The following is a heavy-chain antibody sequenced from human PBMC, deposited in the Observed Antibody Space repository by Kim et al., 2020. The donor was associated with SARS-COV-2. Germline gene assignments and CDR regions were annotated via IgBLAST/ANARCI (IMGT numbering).Heavy chain of an antibody. CDR3: ARGNTETIDY. CDR1: GYTFTTRY. V-gene: IGHV1-2*05. J-gene: IGHJ4*02. CDR2: INPDSGVT. Sequence: ASVKVSCKTSGYTFTTRYLHWVRQAPVHGLEWMGRINPDSGVTDYAQRFQGRVTMTRDKSISTVYMELSSLRSDDTVVYYCARGNTETIDYWGQGTLVTVSS.